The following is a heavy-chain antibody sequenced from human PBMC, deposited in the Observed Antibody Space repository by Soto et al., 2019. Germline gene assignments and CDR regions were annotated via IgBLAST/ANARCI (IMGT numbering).Heavy chain of an antibody. D-gene: IGHD5-18*01. Sequence: ASVRVSCKXSGYTLTELSMHWVRQAPGKGLEWMGGFDPEDGETIYAQKFQGRVTMTEDTSTDTAYMELSSLRSEDTAVYYCATFTDTAMAFYYYYYGMDVWGQGTTVTVSS. CDR3: ATFTDTAMAFYYYYYGMDV. CDR2: FDPEDGET. V-gene: IGHV1-24*01. J-gene: IGHJ6*02. CDR1: GYTLTELS.